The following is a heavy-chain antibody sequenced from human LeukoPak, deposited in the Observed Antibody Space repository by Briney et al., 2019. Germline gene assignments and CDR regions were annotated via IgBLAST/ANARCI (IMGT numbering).Heavy chain of an antibody. CDR1: GFTFSSYG. Sequence: PGGSLRLSCAASGFTFSSYGMHWVRQAPGKGLVWVSRINGEGVNIYYADSVKGRFTISRDNARNTLYLQMNSLSAEDTAVYYCARGRGSTYGLFDYWGQGTLVTVSS. V-gene: IGHV3-74*01. D-gene: IGHD5-18*01. CDR3: ARGRGSTYGLFDY. CDR2: INGEGVNI. J-gene: IGHJ4*02.